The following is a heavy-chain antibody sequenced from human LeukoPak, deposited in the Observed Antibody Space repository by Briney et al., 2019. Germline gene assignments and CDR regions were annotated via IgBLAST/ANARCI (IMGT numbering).Heavy chain of an antibody. CDR3: ARGYCSGGSCYMAASWFDP. D-gene: IGHD2-15*01. V-gene: IGHV1-69*06. CDR1: GGTFSSYA. CDR2: IIPIFGTA. J-gene: IGHJ5*02. Sequence: SVKVSCKASGGTFSSYAISWVRQAPGQGLEWMGRIIPIFGTANYAQKFQGRVTITADKSTSTAYMELSSLRSEDTAVYYCARGYCSGGSCYMAASWFDPWGQGTLVTVSS.